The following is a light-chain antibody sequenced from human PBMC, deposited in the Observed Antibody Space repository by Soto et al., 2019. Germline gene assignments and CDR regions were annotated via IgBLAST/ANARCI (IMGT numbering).Light chain of an antibody. Sequence: QYVLTQPPSESEAPRQRVTISCSGSSSNIGNNPVHWYQHLPGKTPKLLIYYDDLLPSGVSDRFSGSKSGTSASLAISGLQSEDEADYYCAAWDDSLNGQVFGGGTKLTVL. CDR3: AAWDDSLNGQV. V-gene: IGLV1-36*01. CDR2: YDD. J-gene: IGLJ2*01. CDR1: SSNIGNNP.